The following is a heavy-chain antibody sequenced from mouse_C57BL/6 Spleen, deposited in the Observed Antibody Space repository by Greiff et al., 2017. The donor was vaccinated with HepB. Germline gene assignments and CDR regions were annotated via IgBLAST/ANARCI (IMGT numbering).Heavy chain of an antibody. CDR3: AELGGGYAMDY. Sequence: PQESGPELVKPGASVKISCKASGYAFSSSWMNWVKQRPGKGLEWIGRIYPGDGDTNYNGKFKGKATLTADKSSSTAYMQLSSLTSEDSAVYFCAELGGGYAMDYWGQRTSVTVSS. J-gene: IGHJ4*01. V-gene: IGHV1-82*01. CDR2: IYPGDGDT. CDR1: GYAFSSSW. D-gene: IGHD4-1*01.